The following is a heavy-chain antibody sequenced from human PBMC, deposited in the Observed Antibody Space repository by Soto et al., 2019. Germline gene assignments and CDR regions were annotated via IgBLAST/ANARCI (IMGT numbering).Heavy chain of an antibody. CDR3: ARLQIFGDVYLDP. J-gene: IGHJ5*02. CDR1: GGSLSPYF. V-gene: IGHV4-59*08. Sequence: QVQLQESGPGLMKPSETLSLTCTVSGGSLSPYFWTWIRQPPGKGLEMIGYIYHTGSTNYNTSRESRVTISVDTSKNQFSLRLSSVTAADTAVYFGARLQIFGDVYLDPWGQGTLVTVSS. D-gene: IGHD3-10*01. CDR2: IYHTGST.